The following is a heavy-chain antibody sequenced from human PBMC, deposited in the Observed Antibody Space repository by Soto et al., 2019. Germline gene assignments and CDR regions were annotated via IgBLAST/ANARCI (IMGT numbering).Heavy chain of an antibody. CDR2: IWYDGSNK. D-gene: IGHD6-13*01. CDR1: GFTFSNYG. Sequence: GGSLRLSCAASGFTFSNYGMHWVRQAPGRGLEWVAFIWYDGSNKYYADSVRGRFTISRDNSKNTLYLQMNSLRAEDTAVYYCARGRSSWVTNWFDPWGQGTLVTVSS. V-gene: IGHV3-33*01. CDR3: ARGRSSWVTNWFDP. J-gene: IGHJ5*02.